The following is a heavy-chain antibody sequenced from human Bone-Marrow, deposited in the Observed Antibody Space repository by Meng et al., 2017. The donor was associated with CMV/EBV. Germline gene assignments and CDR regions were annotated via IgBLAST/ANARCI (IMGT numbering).Heavy chain of an antibody. CDR3: AKGFDARRYYYGMDV. CDR2: IRYDGSNK. V-gene: IGHV3-30*02. CDR1: GFTFSSYW. Sequence: GESLKISCAASGFTFSSYWMSWVRQAPGKGLEWVAFIRYDGSNKYYADSVKGRFTISRDNSKNTLYLQMNSLRAEDTAVYYCAKGFDARRYYYGMDVWGQGTTVTVSS. J-gene: IGHJ6*02. D-gene: IGHD3-9*01.